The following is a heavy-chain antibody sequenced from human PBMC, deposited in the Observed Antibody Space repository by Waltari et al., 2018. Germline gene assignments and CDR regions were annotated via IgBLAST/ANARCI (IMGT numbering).Heavy chain of an antibody. V-gene: IGHV3-30*18. CDR2: ISYDVTHK. J-gene: IGHJ6*02. Sequence: QVQLVESGGGVVQAGRSLRLSCEASGFPFSDYGRHWVRQAPGKGLEWVAVISYDVTHKIYADSVKGRFTISRDNSKNTLFLHMSGLRAEDSGVYYCAKADDYTYYYGMDVWGQGTTVTVS. D-gene: IGHD4-4*01. CDR3: AKADDYTYYYGMDV. CDR1: GFPFSDYG.